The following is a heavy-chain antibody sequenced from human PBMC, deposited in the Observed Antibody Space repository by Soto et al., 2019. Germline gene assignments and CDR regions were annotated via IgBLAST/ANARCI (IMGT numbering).Heavy chain of an antibody. V-gene: IGHV4-34*01. J-gene: IGHJ4*02. D-gene: IGHD2-15*01. CDR1: GPSFSGYY. CDR2: INHSGST. CDR3: ARGRGYCSGGSCYYFDY. Sequence: XESLSLTFAVYGPSFSGYYWSWIRQPPGKGLEWIGEINHSGSTNYNPSLKSRVTISVDTSKNQFSLKLSSVTAADTAVYYCARGRGYCSGGSCYYFDYWGQGTLVTVSS.